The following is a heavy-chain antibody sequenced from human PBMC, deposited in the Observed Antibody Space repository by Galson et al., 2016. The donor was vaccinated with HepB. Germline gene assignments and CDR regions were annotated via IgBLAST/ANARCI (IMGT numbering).Heavy chain of an antibody. D-gene: IGHD5-18*01. CDR2: IIPIFGTA. CDR1: GGTFSSYA. Sequence: SVKVSCKASGGTFSSYAISWVRQAPGQGLEWMGGIIPIFGTANNAQKFQGRVTITADKSTSTAYMELSSLRSEDTAVYYCAREPRRTVQLWGHDAFDIWGQGTMVTVSS. J-gene: IGHJ3*02. V-gene: IGHV1-69*06. CDR3: AREPRRTVQLWGHDAFDI.